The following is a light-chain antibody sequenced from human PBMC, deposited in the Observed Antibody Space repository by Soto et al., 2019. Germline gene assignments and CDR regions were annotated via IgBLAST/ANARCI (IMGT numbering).Light chain of an antibody. J-gene: IGLJ2*01. CDR1: SSDVGGYNY. CDR2: DVS. V-gene: IGLV2-14*01. CDR3: SSYTSSSPRV. Sequence: QSVLTQPASVSGSPGPSITISCTGTSSDVGGYNYVSWYQQHPGKAPKLMIYDVSNRPSGVSNRFSGSKSGNTASLTISGLQAEDEADYYCSSYTSSSPRVFGGGTKLTVL.